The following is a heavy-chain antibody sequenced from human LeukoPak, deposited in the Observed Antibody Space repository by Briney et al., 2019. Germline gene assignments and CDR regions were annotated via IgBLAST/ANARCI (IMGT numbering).Heavy chain of an antibody. V-gene: IGHV1-18*01. CDR2: ISAYNGNT. CDR1: GYTFTSYA. J-gene: IGHJ6*03. Sequence: ASVKVSCKASGYTFTSYAISWVRQAPGQGLEWMGWISAYNGNTNYAQKLQGRVTMTTDTSTSTAYMELRSLRSDDTAVYYCARSMGGSGSYYYYYMDVWGKGTTVTVSS. D-gene: IGHD3-10*01. CDR3: ARSMGGSGSYYYYYMDV.